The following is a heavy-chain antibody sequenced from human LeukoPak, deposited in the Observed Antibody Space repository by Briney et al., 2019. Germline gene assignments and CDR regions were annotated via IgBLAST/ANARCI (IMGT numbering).Heavy chain of an antibody. CDR3: ARSVAILTGYQDAFDI. D-gene: IGHD3-9*01. Sequence: ASVKVSCKVSGYTLTGLSMHWVRQAPGKGLEWMGGFDPEDGETIYAQKFQGRVTMTEDTSTDTAYMELSSLRSEDTAVYYCARSVAILTGYQDAFDIWGQGTMVTVSS. J-gene: IGHJ3*02. V-gene: IGHV1-24*01. CDR1: GYTLTGLS. CDR2: FDPEDGET.